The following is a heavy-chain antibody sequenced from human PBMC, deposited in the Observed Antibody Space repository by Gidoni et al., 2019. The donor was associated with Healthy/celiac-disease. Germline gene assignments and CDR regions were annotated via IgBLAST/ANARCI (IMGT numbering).Heavy chain of an antibody. J-gene: IGHJ3*02. CDR3: ARIPAGTFAFDI. V-gene: IGHV2-70*01. Sequence: LIDWDDDKYYSTSLKTRLTISKDTSKNQVVLTMTNMDPVDTATYYCARIPAGTFAFDIWGQGTMVTVSS. CDR2: IDWDDDK. D-gene: IGHD6-13*01.